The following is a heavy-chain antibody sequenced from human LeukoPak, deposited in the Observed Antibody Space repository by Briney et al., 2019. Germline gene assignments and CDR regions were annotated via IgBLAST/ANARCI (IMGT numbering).Heavy chain of an antibody. CDR1: GGSISSYY. CDR2: IYTSGST. Sequence: NSSETLSLTCTVSGGSISSYYWSWIRQPAGKGLEWIGRIYTSGSTNYNPSLKSRVTMSVDTSKNQFSLKLSSVTAADTAVYYCARDVGKEENDAFDIWGQGTMVTVSS. D-gene: IGHD2-15*01. J-gene: IGHJ3*02. CDR3: ARDVGKEENDAFDI. V-gene: IGHV4-4*07.